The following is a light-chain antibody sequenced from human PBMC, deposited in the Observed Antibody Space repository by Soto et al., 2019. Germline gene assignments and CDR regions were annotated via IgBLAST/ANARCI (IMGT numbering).Light chain of an antibody. Sequence: EIVLTQSPGTLSLSPGERATPSCRASQSVDSKYLAWYQQKPGQAPRILIFAASSRATGIPDRFSGSGSGIDFTLTISRLEPGDFAVYYCQQYGYSSWTFGQGTKVEIK. CDR1: QSVDSKY. J-gene: IGKJ1*01. CDR2: AAS. V-gene: IGKV3-20*01. CDR3: QQYGYSSWT.